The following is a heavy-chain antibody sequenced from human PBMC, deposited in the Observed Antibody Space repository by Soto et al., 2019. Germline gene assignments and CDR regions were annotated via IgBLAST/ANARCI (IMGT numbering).Heavy chain of an antibody. CDR1: GFVFSDHG. V-gene: IGHV3-30*18. Sequence: QVQLVESGGGVVQPGRSLRLSCAGSGFVFSDHGIHWVRQAPGKGLEWLAASSYDGGNKYYADSVKGRFTISRDNSENTVYLQMNSLTTEDTAIYYCAKEWDAHPNFDYWGQGTLVTVSS. CDR2: SSYDGGNK. D-gene: IGHD1-26*01. J-gene: IGHJ4*02. CDR3: AKEWDAHPNFDY.